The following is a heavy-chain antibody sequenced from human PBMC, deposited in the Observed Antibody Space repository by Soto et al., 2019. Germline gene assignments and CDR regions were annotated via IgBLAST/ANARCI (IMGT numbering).Heavy chain of an antibody. CDR2: IDSAGDA. CDR1: GFTFSRQD. Sequence: EVQLVESGGGLVQPGGSLRLSCAASGFTFSRQDMHWVRQVTGKGLEWVSGIDSAGDAKYPASVKVRFTISRENDKKSLHLQMNSRRSGDTAVYYCARGGIRGVSWNLFDTWGQGTLVTVSS. CDR3: ARGGIRGVSWNLFDT. D-gene: IGHD3-10*01. V-gene: IGHV3-13*01. J-gene: IGHJ5*02.